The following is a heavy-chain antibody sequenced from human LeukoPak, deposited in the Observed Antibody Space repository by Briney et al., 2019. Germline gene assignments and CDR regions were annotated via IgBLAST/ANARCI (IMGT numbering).Heavy chain of an antibody. J-gene: IGHJ4*02. V-gene: IGHV3-43*02. D-gene: IGHD2-2*01. CDR2: ISGDGGIT. CDR3: AKDISRNFVVVPAADY. Sequence: PGGSLRLSCAASGFTFDDYAMHWVRQPPGKSLEWVSLISGDGGITYYADSVKGRFTVSRDNSKNSLYLQMNSLRTEDTALYYCAKDISRNFVVVPAADYWGQGTLVTVSS. CDR1: GFTFDDYA.